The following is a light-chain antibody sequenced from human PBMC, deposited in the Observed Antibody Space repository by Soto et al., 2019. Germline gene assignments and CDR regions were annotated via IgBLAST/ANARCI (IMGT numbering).Light chain of an antibody. V-gene: IGKV3-20*01. Sequence: EIVLTQSPGTLSLSPGEGATLSCRASQSVSNNYLAWYQQKPGQAPRLLIYGASNRATGIPDRFSGSGSGTEFTLTISRLETEDFAVYYCQQYGSSGKFGKGTKVDI. CDR1: QSVSNNY. CDR2: GAS. CDR3: QQYGSSGK. J-gene: IGKJ1*01.